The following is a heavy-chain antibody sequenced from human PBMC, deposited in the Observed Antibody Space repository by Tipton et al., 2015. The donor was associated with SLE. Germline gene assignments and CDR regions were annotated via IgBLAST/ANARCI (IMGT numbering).Heavy chain of an antibody. CDR1: GFTFSSYG. J-gene: IGHJ2*01. CDR2: IWYDGSNK. D-gene: IGHD1-26*01. CDR3: AKDASRRENWYFDL. Sequence: SLRLSCAASGFTFSSYGMHWVRQAPGKGLEWVAVIWYDGSNKYYADSVKGRFTISRDNSKNTLYLQMNSLRAEDTAVYYCAKDASRRENWYFDLWGRGTLVTVSS. V-gene: IGHV3-30*18.